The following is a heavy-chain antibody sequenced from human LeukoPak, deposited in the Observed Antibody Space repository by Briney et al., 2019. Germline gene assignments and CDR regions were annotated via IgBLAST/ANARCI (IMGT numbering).Heavy chain of an antibody. J-gene: IGHJ3*02. D-gene: IGHD3-22*01. CDR1: GDSISSGTYF. CDR2: IYYSGST. CDR3: ARGWITMIVVVTPDPFDI. Sequence: SETLSLTCTVSGDSISSGTYFWGWIRQPPGKGLEWIGSIYYSGSTYYNPSLKSRVTISVDTSKNQFSLKLSSVTAADTAVYYCARGWITMIVVVTPDPFDIWGQWTMVTVSS. V-gene: IGHV4-39*01.